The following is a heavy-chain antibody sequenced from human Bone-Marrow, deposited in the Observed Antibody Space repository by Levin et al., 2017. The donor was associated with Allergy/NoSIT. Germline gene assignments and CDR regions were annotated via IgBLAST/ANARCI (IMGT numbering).Heavy chain of an antibody. CDR3: ASATYSSSWYWGHASRNYGMDV. Sequence: ASVKVSCKASGYTFTNYEINWVRQATGQGLVWMGWMNPNSGKTGYAQKFQGRVTMTTNTSINTAYMELSSLRSEDTAVYFCASATYSSSWYWGHASRNYGMDVWGQGTTVTVSS. CDR2: MNPNSGKT. V-gene: IGHV1-8*01. J-gene: IGHJ6*02. D-gene: IGHD6-13*01. CDR1: GYTFTNYE.